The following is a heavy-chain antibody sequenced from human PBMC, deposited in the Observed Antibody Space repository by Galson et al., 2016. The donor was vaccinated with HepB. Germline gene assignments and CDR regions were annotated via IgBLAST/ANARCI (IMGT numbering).Heavy chain of an antibody. CDR3: ARSGLGYCTDGSCFIDY. J-gene: IGHJ4*02. CDR2: IYPGDSDT. V-gene: IGHV5-51*01. CDR1: GYSFSSYW. D-gene: IGHD2-15*01. Sequence: QSGAEVKKPGESLKISCKGSGYSFSSYWIAWVRQMPGKGLELMGIIYPGDSDTRYSPSLQGQVTISADKSISTAFLQWSSLKASDTAMYYCARSGLGYCTDGSCFIDYWGQGTLVTVSS.